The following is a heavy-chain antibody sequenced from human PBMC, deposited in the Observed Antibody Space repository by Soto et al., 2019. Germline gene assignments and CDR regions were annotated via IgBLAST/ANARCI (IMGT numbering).Heavy chain of an antibody. D-gene: IGHD3-10*01. CDR3: AKDLRAGLVVPTKSGFDP. CDR1: GFPFNTYA. V-gene: IGHV3-23*01. Sequence: GGSLRLSCEASGFPFNTYAMTWFRQLPGMGLEWVSTTSIGGNTDFAESVRGRFSVSRDNSKNTLYLQMTNLIAEDAAIYFCAKDLRAGLVVPTKSGFDPWGQGTRVTVSS. CDR2: TSIGGNT. J-gene: IGHJ5*02.